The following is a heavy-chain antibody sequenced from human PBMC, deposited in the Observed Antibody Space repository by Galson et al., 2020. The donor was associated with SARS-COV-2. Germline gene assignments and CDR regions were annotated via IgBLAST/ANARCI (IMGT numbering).Heavy chain of an antibody. CDR2: IYHSGST. Sequence: SETLSLTCAVSGGSISSSNWWSWVRQPPGKGLEWIGEIYHSGSTNYNPSLKSRVTISVDKSKNQFSLKLSSVTAADTAVYYCASDPMRGGSYGEPPFDYWGQGTLVTVSS. CDR1: GGSISSSNW. D-gene: IGHD1-26*01. V-gene: IGHV4-4*02. J-gene: IGHJ4*02. CDR3: ASDPMRGGSYGEPPFDY.